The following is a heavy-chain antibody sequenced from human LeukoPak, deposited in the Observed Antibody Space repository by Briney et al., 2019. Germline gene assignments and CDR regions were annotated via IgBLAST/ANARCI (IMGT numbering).Heavy chain of an antibody. CDR3: ARVYGWYYYYMDV. CDR1: GFTFSSYG. CDR2: IWYDGSNK. Sequence: PGGSLRLSCAASGFTFSSYGMHWVRQAPGKGLEWVAVIWYDGSNKYYADSVKGRFTISRDNSKNTLYLQMNSLRAEDTAVYYCARVYGWYYYYMDVWGKGTTVTVSS. V-gene: IGHV3-33*01. J-gene: IGHJ6*03. D-gene: IGHD6-19*01.